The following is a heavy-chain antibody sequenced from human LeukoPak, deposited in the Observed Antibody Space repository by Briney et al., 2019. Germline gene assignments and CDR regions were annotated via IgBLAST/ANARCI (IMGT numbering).Heavy chain of an antibody. D-gene: IGHD3-10*01. Sequence: PSETLSLTCAVCGGSFSGYYWSLIRQPPGKGLEWIGEINHSGSTNYNPSLKSRVTISVDTSKNQFSLKLSSVTAADTAVYYCEGLYGSGSYYDDYWGQGTLVTVSS. CDR3: EGLYGSGSYYDDY. V-gene: IGHV4-34*01. CDR2: INHSGST. CDR1: GGSFSGYY. J-gene: IGHJ4*02.